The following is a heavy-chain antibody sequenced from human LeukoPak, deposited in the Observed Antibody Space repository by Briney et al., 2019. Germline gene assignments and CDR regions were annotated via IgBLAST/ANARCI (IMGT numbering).Heavy chain of an antibody. J-gene: IGHJ4*02. CDR3: GRESSGWFFDH. CDR1: GGSISSYY. CDR2: IYTSGST. D-gene: IGHD6-19*01. Sequence: PSETLSLTCTVSGGSISSYYWSWIRQPAGKGLEWIGRIYTSGSTKYNPSLKSRVTMSVDTSKNQFSLKLRSVTAADTAVYYCGRESSGWFFDHWGQGTLVTVSS. V-gene: IGHV4-4*07.